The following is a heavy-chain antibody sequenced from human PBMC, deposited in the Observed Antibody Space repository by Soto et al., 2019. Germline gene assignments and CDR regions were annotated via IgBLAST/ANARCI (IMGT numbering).Heavy chain of an antibody. V-gene: IGHV2-5*02. CDR1: GFSLSTSGVG. D-gene: IGHD2-15*01. CDR2: IYWDDDK. Sequence: QITLKESGPPLVKPTQTLTLTCTFSGFSLSTSGVGVAWIRQPPGKALEWLALIYWDDDKRYRPSLETRLTITTDPSPTQVVLTMTNMASVDTATYYCAYLPCSGGSCYWFSYSGMDVWGQGTTVTVSS. CDR3: AYLPCSGGSCYWFSYSGMDV. J-gene: IGHJ6*02.